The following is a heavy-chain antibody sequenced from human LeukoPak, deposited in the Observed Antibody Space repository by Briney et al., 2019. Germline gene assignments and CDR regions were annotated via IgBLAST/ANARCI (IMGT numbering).Heavy chain of an antibody. CDR1: GYSISSGYY. CDR2: IYHSGNT. V-gene: IGHV4-38-2*02. Sequence: SETLSLTCTVSGYSISSGYYWGWIRQPPGKGLEWIGSIYHSGNTYYNPSLKSRVTISVDTSKNQFFLNLTSVTAADTAVYYCARARVGSGSYSYFDYWGQGTLVTVSS. CDR3: ARARVGSGSYSYFDY. D-gene: IGHD3-10*01. J-gene: IGHJ4*02.